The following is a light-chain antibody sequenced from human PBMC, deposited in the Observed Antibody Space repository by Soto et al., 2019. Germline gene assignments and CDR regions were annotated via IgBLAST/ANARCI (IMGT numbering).Light chain of an antibody. Sequence: EVVMTQSPATLSLAPGERATLSCRASQTVSSYLLWYQQKPGQAPRLLIYDASNRASGTPARFSGSGSETDFTLTISSLEPEDFAVYYCQHRMNWPLTFGQGTLLEI. V-gene: IGKV3-11*01. CDR2: DAS. CDR1: QTVSSY. J-gene: IGKJ5*01. CDR3: QHRMNWPLT.